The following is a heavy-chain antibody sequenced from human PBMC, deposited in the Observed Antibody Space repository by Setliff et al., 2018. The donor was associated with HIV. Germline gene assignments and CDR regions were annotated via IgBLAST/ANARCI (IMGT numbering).Heavy chain of an antibody. Sequence: SETLSLTCTVSGASISRHFWAWIRQPPGKGLEWIGTIYDSGSAKHNPSLESRVRISADTSKNHLSLKLNSVTVADTAVYYCARRQWGTSGYYEFFQQWGQGTLVTVSS. D-gene: IGHD3-22*01. CDR2: IYDSGSA. V-gene: IGHV4-59*11. CDR3: ARRQWGTSGYYEFFQQ. J-gene: IGHJ1*01. CDR1: GASISRHF.